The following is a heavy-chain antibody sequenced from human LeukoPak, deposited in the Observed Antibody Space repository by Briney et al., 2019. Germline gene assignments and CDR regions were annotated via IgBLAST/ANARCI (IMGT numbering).Heavy chain of an antibody. CDR3: ATALFSSTWYAGSDY. V-gene: IGHV5-51*01. CDR1: GYSFTSFW. CDR2: IYPGDSDI. D-gene: IGHD6-13*01. Sequence: GESLKISCKGSGYSFTSFWIGWVRQMPGKGLEWMGVIYPGDSDIRYSPSFQGQVTISADKSINTAYLQWSSLKASDTAMYYCATALFSSTWYAGSDYWGQGTLVTVSS. J-gene: IGHJ4*02.